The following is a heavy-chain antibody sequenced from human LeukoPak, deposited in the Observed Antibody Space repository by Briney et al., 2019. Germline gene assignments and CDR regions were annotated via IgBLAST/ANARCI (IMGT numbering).Heavy chain of an antibody. Sequence: GESLRLSGAASGFTFSRYWMSWVRRAPGKGLEWVANIKQDGSDKYYVDSVKDRFTISRDNAKNSVYLQMNSLRAEDTAVYYCAKEKTTGTYYVDYWGQGTLVTVSS. D-gene: IGHD1-7*01. CDR3: AKEKTTGTYYVDY. J-gene: IGHJ4*02. V-gene: IGHV3-7*01. CDR1: GFTFSRYW. CDR2: IKQDGSDK.